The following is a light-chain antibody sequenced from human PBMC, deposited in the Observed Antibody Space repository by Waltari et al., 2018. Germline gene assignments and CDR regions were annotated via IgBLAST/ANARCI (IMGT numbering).Light chain of an antibody. V-gene: IGKV4-1*01. CDR3: QQYYEGPAT. CDR2: WAS. Sequence: DIVMTQSPDSLPVSLGERATFNCKSSQSIFYRSNNKNYLAWYQHKPGQPPKLLISWASTRASGVPDRFSGSGSVTDFTLTINSVQAGDVAVYYCQQYYEGPATFGQGTKLEIK. CDR1: QSIFYRSNNKNY. J-gene: IGKJ2*01.